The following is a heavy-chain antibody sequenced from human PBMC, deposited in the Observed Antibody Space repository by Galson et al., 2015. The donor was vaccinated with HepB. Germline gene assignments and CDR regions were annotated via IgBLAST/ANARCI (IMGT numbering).Heavy chain of an antibody. J-gene: IGHJ4*02. D-gene: IGHD1-26*01. V-gene: IGHV3-48*01. CDR1: GFTFSSYT. CDR3: TRIALSGSYWYFDY. CDR2: ISTTSDNK. Sequence: SLRLSCAASGFTFSSYTMHWVRQAPGKGLEWISYISTTSDNKFSADSVKGRFIISRDNAKNLPYLQMNSLRAEDTAVYYCTRIALSGSYWYFDYWGQGSLVTVSS.